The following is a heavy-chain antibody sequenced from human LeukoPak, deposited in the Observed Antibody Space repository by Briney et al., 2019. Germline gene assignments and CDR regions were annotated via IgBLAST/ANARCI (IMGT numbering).Heavy chain of an antibody. CDR3: ARDSDSSGYYQYYFDY. D-gene: IGHD3-22*01. CDR1: GFTFSSYS. Sequence: GGSLRLSCAASGFTFSSYSMNWVRQAPGKGLEWVSSISSSSSYIYYADSVKGRFTISRDNAKNSLYLQMNSLRAEDTAVYYCARDSDSSGYYQYYFDYWGQGTLVTVSS. J-gene: IGHJ4*02. CDR2: ISSSSSYI. V-gene: IGHV3-21*01.